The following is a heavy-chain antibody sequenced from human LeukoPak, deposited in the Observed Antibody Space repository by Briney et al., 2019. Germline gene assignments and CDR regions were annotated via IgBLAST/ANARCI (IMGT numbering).Heavy chain of an antibody. V-gene: IGHV3-74*01. Sequence: GGSLRLSCAASGFTFSSYWMHWVRQAPGKGLVWVSRINSDGSSTSYADSVKGRITISRDNAKNTLYLQMNSLRAEDTAVYYCARRMSGYYGMDVWGQGTTVTVSS. CDR1: GFTFSSYW. J-gene: IGHJ6*02. CDR3: ARRMSGYYGMDV. D-gene: IGHD3-10*01. CDR2: INSDGSST.